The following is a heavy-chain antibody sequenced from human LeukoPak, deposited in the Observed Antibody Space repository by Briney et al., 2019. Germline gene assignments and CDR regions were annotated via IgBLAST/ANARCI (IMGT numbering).Heavy chain of an antibody. D-gene: IGHD3-22*01. Sequence: PGGSLRLSCAASGFTFSSYAMSWVRQAPGKGLEWVSAISGSGGSTYYADSVKGRFTISRDNSKNTLYLQMNSLRAEDTAEYYCAKDRGRLYDSSGYYYVAAEYFQHWGQGTLVTVSS. J-gene: IGHJ1*01. V-gene: IGHV3-23*01. CDR1: GFTFSSYA. CDR2: ISGSGGST. CDR3: AKDRGRLYDSSGYYYVAAEYFQH.